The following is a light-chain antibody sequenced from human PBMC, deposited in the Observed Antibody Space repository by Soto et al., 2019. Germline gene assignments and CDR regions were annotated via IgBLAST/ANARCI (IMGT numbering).Light chain of an antibody. CDR3: LQAQQTPIT. CDR2: LDS. V-gene: IGKV2-28*01. CDR1: QSLLHSNGYNY. Sequence: DIVMTQSPLALPVTPGEPASISCRSSQSLLHSNGYNYLDWYLQKPGQSPQLMIYLDSDRAFGVPDRLSGSGPGTDFTLKIRRVEAEDVGVYYCLQAQQTPITFGPGTKVDIK. J-gene: IGKJ3*01.